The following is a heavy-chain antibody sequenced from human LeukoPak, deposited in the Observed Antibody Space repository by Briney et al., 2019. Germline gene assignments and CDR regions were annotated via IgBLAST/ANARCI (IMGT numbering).Heavy chain of an antibody. D-gene: IGHD4-17*01. CDR1: GFTFTGHT. Sequence: GGSLRLSCAASGFTFTGHTMTWLRQAPGKGLEWVSIIGGRDDRTYYADSVKGRFTISRDNSKNTLYLQMNSLRAEDTAVYYCAKDFYGAPRHFDYWGQGTLVTVSS. J-gene: IGHJ4*02. CDR2: IGGRDDRT. CDR3: AKDFYGAPRHFDY. V-gene: IGHV3-23*01.